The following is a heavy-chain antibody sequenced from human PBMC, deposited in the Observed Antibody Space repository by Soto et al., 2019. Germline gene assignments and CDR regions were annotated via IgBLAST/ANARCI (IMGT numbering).Heavy chain of an antibody. D-gene: IGHD3-22*01. J-gene: IGHJ6*01. CDR3: ARFMIDVYNSNFFFYGMAA. CDR1: GGTFSSYA. V-gene: IGHV1-69*13. CDR2: IIPIFGTA. Sequence: SVKVSCKASGGTFSSYAISWVRQAPGQGLEWMGGIIPIFGTANYAQKFQGRVTITADESTSTAYMELSSLRAADTAMYYCARFMIDVYNSNFFFYGMAAWG.